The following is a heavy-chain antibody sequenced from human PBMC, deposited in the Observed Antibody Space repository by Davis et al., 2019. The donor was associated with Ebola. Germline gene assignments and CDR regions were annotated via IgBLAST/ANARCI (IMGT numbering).Heavy chain of an antibody. CDR3: AKARGITTGYYYHGMDV. CDR1: GFTFSSYG. Sequence: GGSLRLSCAGSGFTFSSYGMHWVRQASGKGLEWVALISYDGDNKYYGDSVKGRFTISRDNSKNTLSLQMNSLRTEDTAVYYCAKARGITTGYYYHGMDVWGQGTTVTVSS. CDR2: ISYDGDNK. D-gene: IGHD3-10*01. J-gene: IGHJ6*02. V-gene: IGHV3-30*18.